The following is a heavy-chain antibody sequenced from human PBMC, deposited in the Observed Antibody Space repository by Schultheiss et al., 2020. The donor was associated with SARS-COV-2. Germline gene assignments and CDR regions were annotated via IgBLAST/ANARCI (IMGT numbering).Heavy chain of an antibody. J-gene: IGHJ5*02. V-gene: IGHV4-39*07. Sequence: SETLSLTCTVSGGSISSYYWGWIRQPPGKGLEWIGSIYYSGSTYYNPSLKSRVTISVDTSKNQFSLKVTSVTAADTAVYYCARLHGDYFDRNWFDPWGQGILVTVSS. CDR2: IYYSGST. CDR3: ARLHGDYFDRNWFDP. CDR1: GGSISSYY. D-gene: IGHD4-17*01.